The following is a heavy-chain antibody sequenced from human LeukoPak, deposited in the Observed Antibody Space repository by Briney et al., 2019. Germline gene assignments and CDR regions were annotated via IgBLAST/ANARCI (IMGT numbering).Heavy chain of an antibody. CDR3: ARHPFATPFDH. CDR1: GGSISSFY. J-gene: IGHJ4*02. Sequence: PSETLSLTCAVSGGSISSFYWSWLRQPPGKGLEWIGYVFYTGDTNSNPSLKSRVTVSLDTSKNQLSLRLTSVTAADTAVYYCARHPFATPFDHWGRGTLVTVSS. V-gene: IGHV4-59*08. CDR2: VFYTGDT. D-gene: IGHD2-15*01.